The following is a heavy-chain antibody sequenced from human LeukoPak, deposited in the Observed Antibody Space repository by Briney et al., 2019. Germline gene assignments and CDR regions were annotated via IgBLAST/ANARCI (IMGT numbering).Heavy chain of an antibody. J-gene: IGHJ4*02. Sequence: GGSLRLSCAASGFTFSSYSMNWVRQAPGKGLEGVSSISSSSSYIYYADSVKGRFTISRDNAKNSLYLQMNSLRAEDTAVYYCAILRLTSYYGSGSQAIDYWGQGTLVTVSS. V-gene: IGHV3-21*01. CDR1: GFTFSSYS. D-gene: IGHD3-10*01. CDR3: AILRLTSYYGSGSQAIDY. CDR2: ISSSSSYI.